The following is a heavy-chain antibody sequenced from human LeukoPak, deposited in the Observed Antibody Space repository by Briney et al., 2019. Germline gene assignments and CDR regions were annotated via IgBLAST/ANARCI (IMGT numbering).Heavy chain of an antibody. CDR1: GFTFSSYA. Sequence: GGSLRLSCSASGFTFSSYAMHWIRQAPGKGLEYVSAINRNGDNTYYADSVKGRFTISRDNPKSTLYLQMSSLRAEDTAVYYCVKDLRAVGSQGAFDIWGQGTMVTVSS. CDR2: INRNGDNT. V-gene: IGHV3-64D*09. J-gene: IGHJ3*02. D-gene: IGHD6-19*01. CDR3: VKDLRAVGSQGAFDI.